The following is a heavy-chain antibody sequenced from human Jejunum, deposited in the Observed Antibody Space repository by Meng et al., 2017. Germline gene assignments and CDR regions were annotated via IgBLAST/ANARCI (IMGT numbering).Heavy chain of an antibody. CDR1: GESVSSDNYY. CDR3: TRVILYSGSYYFDS. CDR2: IYYSGST. Sequence: QVQLQRSGPGLGRPSETLSLTCTVSGESVSSDNYYWSWIRQPPGKGLEWIGYIYYSGSTDHNPSLKSRVTMSVDTSRNQFSLNLSSVTAADTAVYYCTRVILYSGSYYFDSWGQGTLVTVSS. V-gene: IGHV4-61*01. D-gene: IGHD1-26*01. J-gene: IGHJ4*02.